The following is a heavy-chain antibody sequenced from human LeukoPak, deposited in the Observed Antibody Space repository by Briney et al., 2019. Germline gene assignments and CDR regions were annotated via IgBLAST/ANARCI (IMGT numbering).Heavy chain of an antibody. CDR2: INTDGSST. CDR3: ARVIGWDEPFDI. J-gene: IGHJ3*02. D-gene: IGHD1-26*01. Sequence: GGSLRLSCSASGFTLSNYWMHWARQAPGKGLVWVSRINTDGSSTNYADSVKGRFTVSRDNAKNTLYLQMNSLRAEDTAVYYCARVIGWDEPFDIWGQGTMVTVSS. V-gene: IGHV3-74*01. CDR1: GFTLSNYW.